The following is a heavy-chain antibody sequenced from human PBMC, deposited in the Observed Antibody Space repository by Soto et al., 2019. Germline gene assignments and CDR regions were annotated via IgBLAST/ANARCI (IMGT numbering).Heavy chain of an antibody. Sequence: QVQLVQSGAEVKKPGASVKVSCKASGYTFTSYYMHWVRQAPGQGLEWMGIINPSGGSTSYAQKFQRRVTMTRDTTTSTVYMELSSLRSEDTAVYYCARARMWGNWFDPWGQGTLVTVSS. CDR1: GYTFTSYY. J-gene: IGHJ5*02. CDR2: INPSGGST. D-gene: IGHD7-27*01. V-gene: IGHV1-46*01. CDR3: ARARMWGNWFDP.